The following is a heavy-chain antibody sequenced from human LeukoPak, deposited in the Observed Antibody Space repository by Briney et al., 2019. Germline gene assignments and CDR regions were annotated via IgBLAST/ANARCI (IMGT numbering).Heavy chain of an antibody. CDR1: GYSISSGYY. Sequence: PSETLSLTCTVSGYSISSGYYWGWIRQPPGKGLEWIGSIYHSGSTYYNPSLESRVTISVDTSKNQFSLKLSSVTAADTAVYYCARDQRGYGDYVDYWGQGTLVTVSS. CDR3: ARDQRGYGDYVDY. D-gene: IGHD4-17*01. V-gene: IGHV4-38-2*02. CDR2: IYHSGST. J-gene: IGHJ4*02.